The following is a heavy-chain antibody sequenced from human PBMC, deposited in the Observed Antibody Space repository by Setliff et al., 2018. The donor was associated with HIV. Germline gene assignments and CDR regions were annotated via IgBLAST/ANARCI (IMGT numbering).Heavy chain of an antibody. J-gene: IGHJ5*02. V-gene: IGHV3-74*01. CDR2: INSDESSR. Sequence: GGSLRLSCAASGFTFSSYWMHWVRQAPGKGLVWVSRINSDESSRTYADSVKGRFTISRDNAKNTLYLQMNSLRAEDTAVYYCAREGQEEWLAPSMYNWFDPWGQGTLVTVSS. CDR1: GFTFSSYW. CDR3: AREGQEEWLAPSMYNWFDP. D-gene: IGHD6-19*01.